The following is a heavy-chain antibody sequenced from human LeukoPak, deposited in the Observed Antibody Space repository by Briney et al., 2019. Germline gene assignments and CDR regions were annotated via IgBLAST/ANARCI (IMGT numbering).Heavy chain of an antibody. J-gene: IGHJ4*02. D-gene: IGHD3-16*02. V-gene: IGHV1-2*02. CDR3: ARAPSIRVITNFDY. CDR1: GYTFTGYY. Sequence: VSVKVSCKASGYTFTGYYMHWVRQAPGQGLEWMGWINPNSGGTNYAQKFQGRVTMTRDTSISTAYMELSRLRSDDTAVYYCARAPSIRVITNFDYWGQGTLVTVSS. CDR2: INPNSGGT.